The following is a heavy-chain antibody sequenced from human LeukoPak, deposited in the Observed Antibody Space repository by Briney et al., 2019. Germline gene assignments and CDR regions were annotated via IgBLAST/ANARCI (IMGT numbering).Heavy chain of an antibody. V-gene: IGHV3-7*03. CDR2: IKQDGSEK. Sequence: GGSLRLSCAASGFTFSSYWMSWVRQAPGKGLEWVANIKQDGSEKYYVDSVKGRFTISRDNAKNSLYLQMNSLRAEDTAVYYCARGPSYVWGSYCYTILYYFDYWGQGTLVTVSS. CDR1: GFTFSSYW. J-gene: IGHJ4*02. CDR3: ARGPSYVWGSYCYTILYYFDY. D-gene: IGHD3-16*02.